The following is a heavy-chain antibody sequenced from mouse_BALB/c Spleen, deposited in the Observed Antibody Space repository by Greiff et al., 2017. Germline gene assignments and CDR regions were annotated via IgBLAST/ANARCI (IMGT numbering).Heavy chain of an antibody. V-gene: IGHV1-77*01. J-gene: IGHJ3*01. CDR3: ARWAGPFAY. CDR1: GYTFTDYV. D-gene: IGHD3-3*01. Sequence: VQLQQSGPELVKPGASVKMSCKASGYTFTDYVISWVKQRTGQGLEWIGEIYPGSGSTYYNEKFKGKATLTADKSYNTAYMQLSSLTSEESAVYFCARWAGPFAYWGQGTLVTVSA. CDR2: IYPGSGST.